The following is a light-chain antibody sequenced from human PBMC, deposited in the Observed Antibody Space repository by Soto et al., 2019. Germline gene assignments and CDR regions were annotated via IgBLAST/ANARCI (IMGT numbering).Light chain of an antibody. CDR3: QQVDTYPMT. Sequence: DIRLTQSPSFLSASAGDRVTITCRASQDITKYLAWFQQKPGRAPKLLIYGAFTLQRGVPSRFSGRGSGTEFTLTISSLQPEDFATYYCQQVDTYPMTFGGGT. J-gene: IGKJ4*01. V-gene: IGKV1-9*01. CDR1: QDITKY. CDR2: GAF.